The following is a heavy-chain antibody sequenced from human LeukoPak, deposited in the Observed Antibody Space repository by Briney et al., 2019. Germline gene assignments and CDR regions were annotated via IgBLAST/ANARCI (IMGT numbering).Heavy chain of an antibody. V-gene: IGHV3-48*03. D-gene: IGHD3-22*01. Sequence: GGSLRLSSAAYGFTFSSYEMNWVRQAPGKGLESVSYISSSGSTIYYADSVKGRFTISRENAKNSLYLQMTILRAEDTAVYYCARERNYYDSWAFGWGQGTLATVSS. CDR1: GFTFSSYE. J-gene: IGHJ4*02. CDR3: ARERNYYDSWAFG. CDR2: ISSSGSTI.